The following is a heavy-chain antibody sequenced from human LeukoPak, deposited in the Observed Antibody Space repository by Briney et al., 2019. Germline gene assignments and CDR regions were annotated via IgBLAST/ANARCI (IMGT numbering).Heavy chain of an antibody. J-gene: IGHJ4*02. D-gene: IGHD3-9*01. CDR2: ISSSGSTI. CDR1: GFTFSSYE. CDR3: AREPDYDILTGYSY. V-gene: IGHV3-48*03. Sequence: GGSLRLSCAASGFTFSSYEMNWVRQAPGKGLEWVSYISSSGSTIYYADSVKGRFTISRDNAKNSLYLQMNSLGAEDTAVYYCAREPDYDILTGYSYWGQGTLVTVSS.